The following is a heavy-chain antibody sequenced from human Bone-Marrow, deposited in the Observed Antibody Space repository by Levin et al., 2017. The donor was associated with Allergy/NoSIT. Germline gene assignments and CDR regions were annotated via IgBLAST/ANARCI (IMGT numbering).Heavy chain of an antibody. CDR2: FDPEDGET. CDR1: GYTLTELS. D-gene: IGHD3-10*01. Sequence: GESLKISCKVSGYTLTELSMHWVRQAPGKGLEWMGGFDPEDGETIYAQKFQGRVTMTEDTSTDTAYMELSSLRSEDTAVYYCATVPPRSMVRGVTSDYWGQGTLVTVSS. CDR3: ATVPPRSMVRGVTSDY. J-gene: IGHJ4*02. V-gene: IGHV1-24*01.